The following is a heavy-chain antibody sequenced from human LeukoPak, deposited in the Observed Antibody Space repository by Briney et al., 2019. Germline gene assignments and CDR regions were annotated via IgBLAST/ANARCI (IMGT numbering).Heavy chain of an antibody. D-gene: IGHD3-22*01. CDR2: ISSSGSTI. CDR3: ARVQMILVVTYYMDV. V-gene: IGHV3-11*04. CDR1: GFTFSDYY. Sequence: RGSLRLSCAASGFTFSDYYMSWLRQGPGEGLEWGSYISSSGSTIYYADSVKGRFTLSRDNAKNSLYLQMNSLRAEDTAVYYCARVQMILVVTYYMDVWGKGTTVTVSS. J-gene: IGHJ6*03.